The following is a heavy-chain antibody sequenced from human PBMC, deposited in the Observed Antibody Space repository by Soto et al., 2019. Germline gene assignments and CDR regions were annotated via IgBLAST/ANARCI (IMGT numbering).Heavy chain of an antibody. CDR1: GYSFTTYW. CDR3: ARRDASAGLRNYYGMDV. J-gene: IGHJ6*02. D-gene: IGHD6-13*01. CDR2: IFPGDSDT. V-gene: IGHV5-51*01. Sequence: GESLKISCKASGYSFTTYWIAWVRQMPGKGLERMGIIFPGDSDTKYSPSFQGQVTISADKSISTAYLQWSSLKASDTAMYYCARRDASAGLRNYYGMDVWGQGTTVTVSS.